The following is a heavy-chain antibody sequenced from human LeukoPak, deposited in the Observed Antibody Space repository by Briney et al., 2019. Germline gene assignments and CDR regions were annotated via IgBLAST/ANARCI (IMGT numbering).Heavy chain of an antibody. J-gene: IGHJ4*02. CDR2: ISSNGGST. D-gene: IGHD6-19*01. Sequence: KPGGSLRLSCAASGFTFSSYAMHWVRQAPGKGLEYVSAISSNGGSTYYANSVKGRFTISRDNSKNTLYLQMGSLRAEDMAVYYCARGSGVAGRAYYFDYWGQGTLVTVSS. V-gene: IGHV3-64*01. CDR3: ARGSGVAGRAYYFDY. CDR1: GFTFSSYA.